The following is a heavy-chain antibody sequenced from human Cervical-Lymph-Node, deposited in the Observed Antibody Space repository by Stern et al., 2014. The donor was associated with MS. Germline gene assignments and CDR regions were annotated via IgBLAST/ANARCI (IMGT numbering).Heavy chain of an antibody. CDR3: AGKRYFDY. CDR2: VCPGCSDI. Sequence: EVQLEESGPGVKRPGESLKISCQASGYTFTSYWIGWVRQMPGNGLVWSGSVCPGCSDIRNRPSFQCKDTISADKYRKTASLQANNMEASDSAIDYCAGKRYFDYWGQGTLVTVSS. CDR1: GYTFTSYW. J-gene: IGHJ4*02. V-gene: IGHV5-51*01.